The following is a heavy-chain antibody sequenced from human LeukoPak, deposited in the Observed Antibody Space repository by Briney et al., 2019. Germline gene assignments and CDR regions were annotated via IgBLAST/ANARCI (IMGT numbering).Heavy chain of an antibody. D-gene: IGHD2-2*01. CDR3: ARGYCSSTSCYPADI. J-gene: IGHJ3*02. V-gene: IGHV1-69*13. Sequence: ASVNVSCKASGGTFSSYAISWVRQAPGQGREWMGGIIPIFGTANYAQKFQGRVTITADESTSTAYMELSSLRSEDTAVYYCARGYCSSTSCYPADIWGQGTMVTVSS. CDR2: IIPIFGTA. CDR1: GGTFSSYA.